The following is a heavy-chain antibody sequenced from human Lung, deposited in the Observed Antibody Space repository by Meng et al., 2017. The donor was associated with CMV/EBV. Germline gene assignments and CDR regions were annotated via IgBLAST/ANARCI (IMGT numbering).Heavy chain of an antibody. CDR3: VRGERLGNYYTNFIDT. CDR2: IFRTDTT. Sequence: GGSLRLXXAASGFIVSNYYMSWVRQAPEGGLEWVSVIFRTDTTVYAESVKGRFFITRDDSKNSLLLQMNNLGAEDTAIYYCVRGERLGNYYTNFIDTWGQGXLVXVSS. CDR1: GFIVSNYY. J-gene: IGHJ5*02. D-gene: IGHD1-7*01. V-gene: IGHV3-53*01.